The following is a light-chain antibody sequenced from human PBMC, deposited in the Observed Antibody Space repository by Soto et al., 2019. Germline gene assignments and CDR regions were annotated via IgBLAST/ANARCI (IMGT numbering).Light chain of an antibody. CDR2: AAS. Sequence: DIQMTQSPSSLSASVGDRVTITCRASRDITDYLACYQQKPGQVPKLLVYAASTLQSWVPSSFTASGSGPDFTLTITRLRPEDVATYYCQNDDSAPWTFGPGTKVQF. CDR1: RDITDY. J-gene: IGKJ1*01. V-gene: IGKV1-27*01. CDR3: QNDDSAPWT.